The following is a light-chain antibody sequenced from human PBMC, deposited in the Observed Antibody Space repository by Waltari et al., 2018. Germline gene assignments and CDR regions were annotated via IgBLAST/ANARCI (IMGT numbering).Light chain of an antibody. CDR1: SDINVGTYR. J-gene: IGLJ3*02. Sequence: QAVLTQPSSLSASPGASASLTCTLRSDINVGTYRINWYQPKPGSPPQYLLKYKSDSDKQQGSGVPSRFYGSKDASANAGILLISGLQSEDEADYYCLIWHSSAWVFGGGTKLTVL. V-gene: IGLV5-45*03. CDR3: LIWHSSAWV. CDR2: YKSDSDK.